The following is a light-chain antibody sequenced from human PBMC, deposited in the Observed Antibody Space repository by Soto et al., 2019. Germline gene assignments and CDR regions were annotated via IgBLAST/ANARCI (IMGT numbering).Light chain of an antibody. CDR1: SSDVGGYNY. CDR2: EVS. V-gene: IGLV2-8*01. Sequence: QSVLTQPPSASGSPGQSVTISCTGTSSDVGGYNYVAWYQQHPGKPPKLMIYEVSKRPSGVPDRVSGSKSGNTASLTVSGLQAEDEADYYCSSYAGSNNLMFGGGTKLTVL. CDR3: SSYAGSNNLM. J-gene: IGLJ3*02.